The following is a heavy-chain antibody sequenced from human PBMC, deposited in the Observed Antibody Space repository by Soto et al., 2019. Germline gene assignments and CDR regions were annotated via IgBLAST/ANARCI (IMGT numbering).Heavy chain of an antibody. Sequence: GGSLRLSCAASGFTSSTYWMSWVRQAPGKGLEWVAHMNQDGSEKYYVDSVKGRFTISRDNAKNSLYLQMNSLRSEDTAIYYCARHPGGVFDIWGQGTMVTVSS. CDR2: MNQDGSEK. V-gene: IGHV3-7*01. CDR3: ARHPGGVFDI. CDR1: GFTSSTYW. D-gene: IGHD3-16*01. J-gene: IGHJ3*02.